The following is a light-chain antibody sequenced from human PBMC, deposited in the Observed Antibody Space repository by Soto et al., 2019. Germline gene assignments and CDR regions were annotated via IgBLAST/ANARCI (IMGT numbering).Light chain of an antibody. CDR2: AVT. J-gene: IGLJ2*01. CDR1: SSDIGGYNF. V-gene: IGLV2-14*01. CDR3: TSYTTSSTLV. Sequence: QSALTQPASVSGSPGQSITISCTGTSSDIGGYNFVSWYRQHPGKAPKLLIYAVTNRPSGVPDRFSGSKSGNTAALTNSGLQAEDEAVYYCTSYTTSSTLVFGGGTKLTVL.